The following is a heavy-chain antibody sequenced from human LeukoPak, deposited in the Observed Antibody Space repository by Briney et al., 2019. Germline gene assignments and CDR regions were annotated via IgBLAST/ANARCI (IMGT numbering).Heavy chain of an antibody. D-gene: IGHD3-10*01. CDR2: IYYSGST. J-gene: IGHJ5*02. CDR3: ARNRWPYYGSGSPNWFDP. V-gene: IGHV4-59*08. Sequence: PSETLSLTCTVAGGSISSYYWSWIRQPPGKGLEWIGYIYYSGSTNYNPSPRSRVTISVDTSKNQFSLKLSSVTAADTAVYYCARNRWPYYGSGSPNWFDPWGQGTLVTVSS. CDR1: GGSISSYY.